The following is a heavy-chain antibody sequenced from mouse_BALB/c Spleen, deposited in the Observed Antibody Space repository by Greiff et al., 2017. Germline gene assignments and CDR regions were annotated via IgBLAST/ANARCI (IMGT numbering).Heavy chain of an antibody. Sequence: DVQLQESGPGLVKPSQSLSLTCSVTGYSITSGYYWNWIRQFPGNKLEWMGYISYDGSNNYNPSLKNRISITRDTSKNQFFLKLNSVTTEDTATYYCARPHGLPYWYFDVWGAGTTVTVSS. J-gene: IGHJ1*01. CDR1: GYSITSGYY. D-gene: IGHD1-1*01. CDR3: ARPHGLPYWYFDV. V-gene: IGHV3-6*02. CDR2: ISYDGSN.